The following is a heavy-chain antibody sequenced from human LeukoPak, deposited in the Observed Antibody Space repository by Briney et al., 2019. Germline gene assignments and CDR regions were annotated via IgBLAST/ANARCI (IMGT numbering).Heavy chain of an antibody. CDR3: ARIGYYDSSGYYEEYFQH. CDR2: IIPILGIA. V-gene: IGHV1-69*10. Sequence: ASVKVSCKASGGTFSSYAISWVRQAPGQGLEWMGGIIPILGIANYAQKFQGRVTITADKSTSTAYMELSSLRSEDTAVYYCARIGYYDSSGYYEEYFQHWGQGTLVTVSS. CDR1: GGTFSSYA. J-gene: IGHJ1*01. D-gene: IGHD3-22*01.